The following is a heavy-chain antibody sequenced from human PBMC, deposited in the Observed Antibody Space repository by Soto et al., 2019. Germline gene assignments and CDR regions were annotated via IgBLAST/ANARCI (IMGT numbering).Heavy chain of an antibody. CDR1: GFTFSVNG. D-gene: IGHD6-6*01. CDR3: AKNIGSSSGFDY. J-gene: IGHJ4*02. V-gene: IGHV3-23*01. CDR2: ISGGGDST. Sequence: PGGSLRLSCTGAGFTFSVNGMHWVRQAPGKGLEWVSGISGGGDSTRYADSVKGRFTISRDNSENTLYLQMYSLRADDTAIYYCAKNIGSSSGFDYWGQGTLVTVSS.